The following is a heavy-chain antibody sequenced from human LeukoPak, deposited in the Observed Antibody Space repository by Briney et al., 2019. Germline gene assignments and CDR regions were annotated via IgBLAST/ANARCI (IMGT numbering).Heavy chain of an antibody. J-gene: IGHJ3*02. Sequence: GGSLRLSCAASGFTFSSYAMSWVRQVPGKGLEWVSAISGSGGSTYYADSVKGRFTISRDNSKNTLYLQMNSLRAEDTAVYYCAKDNKADSSSWYANDAFDIWGQGTMVTVSS. CDR1: GFTFSSYA. CDR2: ISGSGGST. CDR3: AKDNKADSSSWYANDAFDI. D-gene: IGHD6-13*01. V-gene: IGHV3-23*01.